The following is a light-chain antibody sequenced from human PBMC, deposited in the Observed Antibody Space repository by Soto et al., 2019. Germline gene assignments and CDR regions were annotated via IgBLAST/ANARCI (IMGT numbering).Light chain of an antibody. Sequence: QSALTQPPSASGTPGQKVFISCSGSSSNIGGTNYAYWYQQLPGAAPKLLMHSNNLRPSGVPERISGSKFGTAASLAISRLRSEDEAVYYCASWDDRLGAVIFGGGTKLTVL. V-gene: IGLV1-47*02. CDR3: ASWDDRLGAVI. CDR1: SSNIGGTNY. J-gene: IGLJ2*01. CDR2: SNN.